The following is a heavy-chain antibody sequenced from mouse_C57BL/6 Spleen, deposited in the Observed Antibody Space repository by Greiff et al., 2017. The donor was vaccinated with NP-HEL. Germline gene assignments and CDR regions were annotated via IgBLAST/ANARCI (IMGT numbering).Heavy chain of an antibody. Sequence: VQLQQSGAELVKPGASVKLSCKASGYTFTSYWMQWVKQRPGQGLEWIGEIDPSDSYTNYNQKFKGKATLTVDTSSSTAYMQLSSLTSEDSAVYYCARDGYYEDWGQGTTLTVSS. CDR3: ARDGYYED. V-gene: IGHV1-50*01. CDR1: GYTFTSYW. J-gene: IGHJ2*01. D-gene: IGHD2-3*01. CDR2: IDPSDSYT.